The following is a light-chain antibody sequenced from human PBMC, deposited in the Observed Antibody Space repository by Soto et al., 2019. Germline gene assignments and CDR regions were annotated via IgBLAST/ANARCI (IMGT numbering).Light chain of an antibody. V-gene: IGLV3-21*04. J-gene: IGLJ2*01. CDR2: YER. Sequence: SYELTQPPSVSVAPGKTARITCGGNNIGRKSVHWYQQKPGQAPVMVIYYERDRPSGIPERFSGSNSGNTATLTISRVEAGDEADYYCQVWDSSSDHVVFGGGTKLTVL. CDR3: QVWDSSSDHVV. CDR1: NIGRKS.